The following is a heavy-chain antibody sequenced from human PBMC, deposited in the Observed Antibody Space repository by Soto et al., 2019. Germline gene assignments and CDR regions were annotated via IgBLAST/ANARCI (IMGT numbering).Heavy chain of an antibody. Sequence: GGSLRLSCAASGFTVSSSHMIWVRQAPGKGLEWVSVIYSGGTTYYADSVKGRFTISRDNSKNTLYLQMNSLRAEDTAVYYCARGTTVTKEGFDYWGQGTLVTVSS. J-gene: IGHJ4*02. CDR1: GFTVSSSH. V-gene: IGHV3-53*01. CDR3: ARGTTVTKEGFDY. CDR2: IYSGGTT. D-gene: IGHD4-17*01.